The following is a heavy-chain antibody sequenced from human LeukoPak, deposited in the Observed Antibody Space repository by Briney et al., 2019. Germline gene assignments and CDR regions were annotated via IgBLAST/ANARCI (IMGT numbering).Heavy chain of an antibody. J-gene: IGHJ4*02. V-gene: IGHV4-31*03. D-gene: IGHD2-15*01. CDR3: ARDTYCSGGSCYEGAFDY. CDR1: GGSISSGGYY. Sequence: SETLPLTCTVSGGSISSGGYYWNWIRQQPGKGLEWIGYIYYSGSTSYNPSLRSRVTISVDTSKNQFSLRLSSVTAADTAVYYCARDTYCSGGSCYEGAFDYWGQGTLVTVSS. CDR2: IYYSGST.